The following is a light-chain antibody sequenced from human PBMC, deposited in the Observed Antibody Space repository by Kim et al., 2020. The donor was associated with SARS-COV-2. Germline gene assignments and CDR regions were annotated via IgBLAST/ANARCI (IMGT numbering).Light chain of an antibody. J-gene: IGKJ4*01. CDR2: EAS. V-gene: IGKV1-5*03. CDR1: QSIGTW. Sequence: DIQMTQSPSTLSVSVGDRVTITCRASQSIGTWLAWYQQKPWKAPRLLIYEASNLDSGVPSRFSGSGSGTEFTLTISSLQTDDFATYYCQQYNRSPGLTFGGGTKLEI. CDR3: QQYNRSPGLT.